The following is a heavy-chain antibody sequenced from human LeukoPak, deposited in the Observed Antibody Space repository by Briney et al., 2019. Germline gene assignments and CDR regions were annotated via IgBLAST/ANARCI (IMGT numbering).Heavy chain of an antibody. J-gene: IGHJ4*02. D-gene: IGHD6-13*01. CDR3: ARPEGSSSWGPLGY. V-gene: IGHV5-51*01. CDR2: IYPGDSDT. Sequence: GESLKISCKGSGYSFTSYWIGWVRQMPGKGLEWMGVIYPGDSDTRYSPSFQGQVTISADKSISTAYLQLSSLKASDTAIYYCARPEGSSSWGPLGYWGQGTLDTVSS. CDR1: GYSFTSYW.